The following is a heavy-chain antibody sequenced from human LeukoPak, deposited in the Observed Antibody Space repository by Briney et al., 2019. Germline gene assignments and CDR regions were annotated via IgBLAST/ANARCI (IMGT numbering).Heavy chain of an antibody. V-gene: IGHV3-23*01. D-gene: IGHD1-26*01. Sequence: GGSLRLSCAASGFTFSSYAMTWVRQAPGKGLEWVSAISASGNNTYYADSVRGRFTISRDNSKNTLSLQMNSLRSEDTAVYLCAKGSKTGSYSSYYFDYWGQGTLVTVSS. J-gene: IGHJ4*02. CDR1: GFTFSSYA. CDR2: ISASGNNT. CDR3: AKGSKTGSYSSYYFDY.